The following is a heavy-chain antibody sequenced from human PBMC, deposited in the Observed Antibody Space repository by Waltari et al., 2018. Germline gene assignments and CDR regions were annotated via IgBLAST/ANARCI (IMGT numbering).Heavy chain of an antibody. CDR3: VRDHWGPDY. CDR2: IHKDGSEK. D-gene: IGHD7-27*01. V-gene: IGHV3-7*01. Sequence: EVHLVESGGGWVKPGGSLRPSCQASGFPFTDYWMGWVRQAPGKGPEWVANIHKDGSEKNYVDYVKGRFTISRDNAKDSVYLQMNSLRADDTAMYYCVRDHWGPDYWGQGTLVTVSS. CDR1: GFPFTDYW. J-gene: IGHJ4*02.